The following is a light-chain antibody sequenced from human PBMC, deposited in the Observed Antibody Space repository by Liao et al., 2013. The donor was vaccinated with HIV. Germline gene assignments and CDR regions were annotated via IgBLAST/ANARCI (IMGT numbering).Light chain of an antibody. CDR3: QAWDSSTVV. CDR1: KLGDKY. J-gene: IGLJ1*01. V-gene: IGLV3-1*01. CDR2: QDR. Sequence: SYDLTQSSSVSVSPGQTASITCSGDKLGDKYACWYQQRPGQSPVLIIYQDRKRPSGIPERFSGSNSGNTATLTISGTQAMDEADYYCQAWDSSTVVFGTGTKVTVL.